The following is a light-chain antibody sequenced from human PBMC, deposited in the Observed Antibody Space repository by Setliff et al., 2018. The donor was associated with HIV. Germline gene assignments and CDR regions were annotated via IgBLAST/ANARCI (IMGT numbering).Light chain of an antibody. V-gene: IGLV2-23*02. CDR2: DVT. CDR3: CSYAGSNTYV. Sequence: SVLTQPASVSGSPGQSITISCAGTRSDVGEYDYVSWYQHHPGKAPKLMIYDVTKRPSGVSNRFSGSKSGNTASLTISGLQAEDEADYYCCSYAGSNTYVFGTGTKVTVL. J-gene: IGLJ1*01. CDR1: RSDVGEYDY.